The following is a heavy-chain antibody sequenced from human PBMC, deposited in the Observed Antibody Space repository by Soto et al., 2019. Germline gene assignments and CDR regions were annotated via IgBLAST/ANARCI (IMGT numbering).Heavy chain of an antibody. CDR1: GYTFTIHG. D-gene: IGHD5-12*01. Sequence: GASVKVSCKASGYTFTIHGITWVRQAPGQGLEWMGWISAYNGNTNYTQNLQGRITMTTDTSTSTAYMELRSLRSDDTAVYYCARDLGGYNSIAAYWGQGALVTVSS. CDR3: ARDLGGYNSIAAY. J-gene: IGHJ4*02. CDR2: ISAYNGNT. V-gene: IGHV1-18*01.